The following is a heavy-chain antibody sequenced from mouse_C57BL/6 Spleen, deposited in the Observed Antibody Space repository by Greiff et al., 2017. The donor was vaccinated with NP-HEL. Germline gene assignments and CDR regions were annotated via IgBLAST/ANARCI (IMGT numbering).Heavy chain of an antibody. CDR2: IYPRSGNT. D-gene: IGHD1-1*01. Sequence: QVQLQQSGAELARPGASVKLSCKASGYTFTSYGISWVKQRTGQGLEWIGEIYPRSGNTYYNEKFKGKATLTADKSSSTAYMELRSLTSEDSAVYFGARIDYGSSYEGGYYFDYWGQGTTLTVSS. CDR3: ARIDYGSSYEGGYYFDY. V-gene: IGHV1-81*01. CDR1: GYTFTSYG. J-gene: IGHJ2*01.